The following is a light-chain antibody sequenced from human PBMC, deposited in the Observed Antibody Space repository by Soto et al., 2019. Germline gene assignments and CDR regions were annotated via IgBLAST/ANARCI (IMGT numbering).Light chain of an antibody. Sequence: DIQMTQSPSSLSASVGDRVTITCRASQTIKNSLNWYQQKPGGAPNLLIYSASNLQSGVPSRFSGSGSGTDFTLTVNSLQPEDFATYYCQQGYTSAITFGQGTRLENK. J-gene: IGKJ5*01. V-gene: IGKV1-39*01. CDR3: QQGYTSAIT. CDR2: SAS. CDR1: QTIKNS.